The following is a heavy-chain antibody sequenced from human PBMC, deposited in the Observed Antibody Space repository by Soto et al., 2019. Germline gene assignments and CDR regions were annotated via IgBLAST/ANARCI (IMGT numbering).Heavy chain of an antibody. Sequence: SETLSLTCTVSGGSISSYYWSWIRQPPGKGLEWMGYIYYSGSTNYNPSLKSRVTISVDTSKNQFSLKLSSVTAADTAVYYCARTQYSGYETEYWGQGTLVTVSS. CDR1: GGSISSYY. V-gene: IGHV4-59*01. CDR3: ARTQYSGYETEY. D-gene: IGHD5-12*01. CDR2: IYYSGST. J-gene: IGHJ4*02.